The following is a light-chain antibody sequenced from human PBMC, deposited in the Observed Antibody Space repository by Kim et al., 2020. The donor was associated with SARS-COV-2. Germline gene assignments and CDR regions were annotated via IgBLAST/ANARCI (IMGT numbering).Light chain of an antibody. CDR3: QQYGSSVWT. J-gene: IGKJ1*01. V-gene: IGKV3-20*01. CDR2: GAS. Sequence: FQGQRATLSCRASQRVSSNYLAWYHQKPGQAPRLVSYGASSRATGIPDRFSGSGTGTDFTLTISRLEPEDFAVYYCQQYGSSVWTFGQGTKVDIK. CDR1: QRVSSNY.